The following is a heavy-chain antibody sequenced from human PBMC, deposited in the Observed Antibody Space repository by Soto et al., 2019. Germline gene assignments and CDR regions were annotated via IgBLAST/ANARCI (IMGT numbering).Heavy chain of an antibody. Sequence: QVQLVESGGGVVQPGRSLRLSCAASGFTFSSYGMHWVRQAPGKGLEWVAVIWYDGSNKYYADSVKGRFTISRDNSKNTLYLQMNSLRAEDTAVYYCAREGLVGAEADYWGQGTLVTVSS. CDR3: AREGLVGAEADY. CDR1: GFTFSSYG. J-gene: IGHJ4*02. V-gene: IGHV3-33*01. CDR2: IWYDGSNK. D-gene: IGHD1-26*01.